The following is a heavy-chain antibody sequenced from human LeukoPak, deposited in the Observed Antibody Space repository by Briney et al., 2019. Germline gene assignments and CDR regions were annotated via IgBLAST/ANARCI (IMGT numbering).Heavy chain of an antibody. V-gene: IGHV3-21*01. D-gene: IGHD5-18*01. CDR3: ARELGNGDTYANVPLGH. J-gene: IGHJ4*02. Sequence: GGSLRLSCATSGFTFSDYAMSWVRQAPGKGLEWVSVISGTGSATYYADSVEGRFTISRDNAKDSLFLQMDSLRVEDTAVYFCARELGNGDTYANVPLGHWGQGTLVTVSS. CDR2: ISGTGSAT. CDR1: GFTFSDYA.